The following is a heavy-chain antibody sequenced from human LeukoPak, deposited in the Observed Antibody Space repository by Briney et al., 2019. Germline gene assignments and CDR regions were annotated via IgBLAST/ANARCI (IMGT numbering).Heavy chain of an antibody. CDR2: INPNTGGT. J-gene: IGHJ4*02. D-gene: IGHD3-9*01. CDR1: GYTVIGYY. CDR3: ARDRDPFTIPLDY. V-gene: IGHV1-2*02. Sequence: ASVKVSCKASGYTVIGYYIHWVRQAPGQGLEWMGWINPNTGGTNYAQKFQGRVTMTRDTSISTAYMELSRLRSDATEVYYCARDRDPFTIPLDYWGQGTLVTVSS.